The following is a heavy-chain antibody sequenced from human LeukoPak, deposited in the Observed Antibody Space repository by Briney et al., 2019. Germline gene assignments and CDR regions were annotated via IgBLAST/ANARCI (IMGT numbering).Heavy chain of an antibody. CDR3: AKITVATTPNY. CDR1: GFTFSSYG. Sequence: GSLRLSCAASGFTFSSYGMSWVRQAPGKGLEWVSAISGSGGSTYYADSVKGRFSISRDNSKNTLYLQMSDLRAEDTAVYYCAKITVATTPNYWGQGTLVTVSS. CDR2: ISGSGGST. D-gene: IGHD3-10*01. V-gene: IGHV3-23*01. J-gene: IGHJ4*02.